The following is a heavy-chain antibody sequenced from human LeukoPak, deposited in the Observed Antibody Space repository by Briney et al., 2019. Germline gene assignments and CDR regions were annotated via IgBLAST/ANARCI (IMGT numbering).Heavy chain of an antibody. CDR3: ATGGTYYYSNTSYHTFDY. Sequence: GASVKVSCKVSGYTLTELSIHWVRLAPGKGLEWMGGFDPEDGETIYAQKFQGRVRMTEDTSTDTANRKLSSLRSEDTAVYYCATGGTYYYSNTSYHTFDYWGQGTLLTVSS. CDR2: FDPEDGET. D-gene: IGHD3-10*01. CDR1: GYTLTELS. J-gene: IGHJ4*02. V-gene: IGHV1-24*01.